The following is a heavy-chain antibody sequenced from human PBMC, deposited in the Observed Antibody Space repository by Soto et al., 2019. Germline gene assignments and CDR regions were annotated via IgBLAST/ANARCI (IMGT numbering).Heavy chain of an antibody. D-gene: IGHD3-22*01. V-gene: IGHV4-30-2*01. J-gene: IGHJ4*02. CDR1: GGSISSGGYS. CDR2: IYHSGST. Sequence: SETLSLTCAVSGGSISSGGYSWSWIRQPPGKGLEWIGYIYHSGSTYYNPSLKSRVTISVDRSKNQFSLKLSSVTAADTAVYYCARGKPMIGHFDYWGQGTLVTVSS. CDR3: ARGKPMIGHFDY.